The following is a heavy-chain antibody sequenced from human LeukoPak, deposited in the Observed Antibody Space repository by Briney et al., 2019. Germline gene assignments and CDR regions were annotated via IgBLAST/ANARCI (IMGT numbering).Heavy chain of an antibody. V-gene: IGHV3-23*01. CDR3: AKVSRFFGGYFDY. D-gene: IGHD3-16*01. CDR1: GFTFSSYA. J-gene: IGHJ4*02. CDR2: ISGNGAST. Sequence: GGSLRLSCAASGFTFSSYAMSWVRQAPGKGLEWVSAISGNGASTYYADSVKGRFTISRDSSKNILYLQMNSLRAEDTAIYYCAKVSRFFGGYFDYWGQGTLVTVSS.